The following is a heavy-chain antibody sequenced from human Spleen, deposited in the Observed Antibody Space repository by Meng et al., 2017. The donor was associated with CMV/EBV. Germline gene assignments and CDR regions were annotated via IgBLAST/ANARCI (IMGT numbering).Heavy chain of an antibody. CDR3: ARHPGGSYYGPFDP. CDR2: INPNNANT. D-gene: IGHD1-26*01. V-gene: IGHV1-8*01. Sequence: SGYTFTSYDINWVRQATGQGLEWMGWINPNNANTGYAQNFQGRVTMTSDTSKSTAYMELSSLRSEDTAVYYCARHPGGSYYGPFDPWGQGTLVTVSS. CDR1: GYTFTSYD. J-gene: IGHJ5*02.